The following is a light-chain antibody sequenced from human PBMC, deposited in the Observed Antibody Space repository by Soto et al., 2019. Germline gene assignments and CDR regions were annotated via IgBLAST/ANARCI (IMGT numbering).Light chain of an antibody. CDR1: QDVVNY. J-gene: IGKJ4*01. CDR3: QQLESYPST. V-gene: IGKV1-9*01. Sequence: DIDMTQAPSSLSASAGDRVTITCRAGQDVVNYLNWYQQKPGKAPKLLIYAASTLQSGVPSRFSGSGSGTDFTLTISSLQPEDFATYYCQQLESYPSTFGGGTKVDIK. CDR2: AAS.